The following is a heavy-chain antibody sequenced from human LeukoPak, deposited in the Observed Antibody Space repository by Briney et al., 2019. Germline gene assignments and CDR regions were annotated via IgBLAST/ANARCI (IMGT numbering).Heavy chain of an antibody. D-gene: IGHD2-21*01. CDR1: GFTFSSYA. CDR3: AKSPAPYCGGDCYLDY. V-gene: IGHV3-23*01. CDR2: IIGSGGST. Sequence: GGSLRLSCAASGFTFSSYAMSWVRQAPGKGLEWVSAIIGSGGSTYYADSVKGRFTISRDNSKNTLYLQMNSLRAEDTAVYYCAKSPAPYCGGDCYLDYWGQGTLVTVSS. J-gene: IGHJ4*02.